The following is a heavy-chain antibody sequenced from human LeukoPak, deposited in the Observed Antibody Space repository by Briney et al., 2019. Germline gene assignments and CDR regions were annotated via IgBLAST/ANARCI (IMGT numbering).Heavy chain of an antibody. Sequence: GRSLRLSCAASGFTISSYGMHWVRQAPGKGLEWVAVILYDGSNKYYADSVKGRFTISRDNSKNTLYLQMNSLRAEDTAVYYCAKNGLTGYCGGDCSTFDYWGQGTLVTVSS. CDR2: ILYDGSNK. J-gene: IGHJ4*02. V-gene: IGHV3-30*18. CDR1: GFTISSYG. D-gene: IGHD2-21*02. CDR3: AKNGLTGYCGGDCSTFDY.